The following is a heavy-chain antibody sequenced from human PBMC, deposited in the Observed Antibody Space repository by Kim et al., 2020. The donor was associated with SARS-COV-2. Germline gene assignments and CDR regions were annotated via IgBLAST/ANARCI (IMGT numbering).Heavy chain of an antibody. Sequence: ASVKVSCKASGYTFTSYAMNWVRQAPGQGLEWMGWINTNTGNPTYAQGFTGRFVFSLDTSVSTAYLQISSLKAEDTAVYYCARDQRANYDFWSGYSNYYYYYGMDVWGKGTTVTVSS. V-gene: IGHV7-4-1*02. CDR2: INTNTGNP. J-gene: IGHJ6*04. D-gene: IGHD3-3*01. CDR3: ARDQRANYDFWSGYSNYYYYYGMDV. CDR1: GYTFTSYA.